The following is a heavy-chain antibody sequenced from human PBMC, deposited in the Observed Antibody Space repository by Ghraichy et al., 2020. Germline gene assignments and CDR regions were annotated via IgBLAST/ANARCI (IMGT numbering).Heavy chain of an antibody. D-gene: IGHD6-19*01. CDR2: ISSSSSYI. J-gene: IGHJ5*02. Sequence: GGSLRLSCAASGFTFSSYSMNWVRQAPGKGLEWVSSISSSSSYIYYADSVKGRFTISRDNAKNSLYLQMNSLRAEDTAVYYCARDHLIRQWLVYWFDPWGQGTLVTVSS. CDR3: ARDHLIRQWLVYWFDP. CDR1: GFTFSSYS. V-gene: IGHV3-21*01.